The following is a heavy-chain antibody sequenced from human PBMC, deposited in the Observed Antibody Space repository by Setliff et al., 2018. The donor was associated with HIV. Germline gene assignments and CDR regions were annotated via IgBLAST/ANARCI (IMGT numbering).Heavy chain of an antibody. D-gene: IGHD1-26*01. V-gene: IGHV1-18*01. Sequence: ASVKVSCKASGYSPGNYGIAWVRQARGQGLEWLGWISVNTGDVFYAQTCQGRVTMTADASTGTVHMDLRGLTFDDSAIYFCAYRRGGWELRVWGQGTSVTVSS. CDR2: ISVNTGDV. CDR1: GYSPGNYG. CDR3: AYRRGGWELRV. J-gene: IGHJ4*02.